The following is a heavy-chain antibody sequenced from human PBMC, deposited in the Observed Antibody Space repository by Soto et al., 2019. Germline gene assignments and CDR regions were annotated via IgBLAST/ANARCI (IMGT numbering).Heavy chain of an antibody. CDR3: ARGQQHLVTSPYYYYYALDV. Sequence: QVQLQQWGAGLLKPSETLSLTCAVSGGSFSHYYWSWIRQPPGKGLEWVGEIYRGGDTNFNPSLKSRVTISLDTSKNQFSLHLSSVTAADTATYYCARGQQHLVTSPYYYYYALDVWGQGTTVTVSS. CDR1: GGSFSHYY. D-gene: IGHD6-13*01. CDR2: IYRGGDT. V-gene: IGHV4-34*01. J-gene: IGHJ6*02.